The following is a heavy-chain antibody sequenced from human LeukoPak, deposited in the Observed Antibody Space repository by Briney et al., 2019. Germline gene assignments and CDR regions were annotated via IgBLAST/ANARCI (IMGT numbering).Heavy chain of an antibody. Sequence: GESLKISCKGSGYSFTSYWIGWVRQMPGKGLEWMGIIYPGDSDTRYSPSFQGQVTISADKSISTAYLQWSGLKASDTAMYYCARPKCSKLSGGSCYSDYWGQGTLVTVSS. V-gene: IGHV5-51*01. CDR2: IYPGDSDT. CDR3: ARPKCSKLSGGSCYSDY. D-gene: IGHD2-15*01. CDR1: GYSFTSYW. J-gene: IGHJ4*02.